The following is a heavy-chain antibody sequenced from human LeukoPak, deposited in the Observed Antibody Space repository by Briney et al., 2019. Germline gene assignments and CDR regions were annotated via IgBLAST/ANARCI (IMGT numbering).Heavy chain of an antibody. CDR2: IYYSGST. Sequence: SETLSLTCTVSGVSFTSHYWSWIRQPPGKGLEWIGYIYYSGSTNYNPSLKSRVTISVDTSKNQFSLKLSSVTAADTAVYYCARDRSSGWEWFDPWGQGTLVTVSS. D-gene: IGHD6-19*01. CDR3: ARDRSSGWEWFDP. J-gene: IGHJ5*02. CDR1: GVSFTSHY. V-gene: IGHV4-59*11.